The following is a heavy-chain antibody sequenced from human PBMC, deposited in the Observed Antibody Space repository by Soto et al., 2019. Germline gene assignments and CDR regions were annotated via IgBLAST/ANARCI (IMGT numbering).Heavy chain of an antibody. CDR2: NYPGDCDT. V-gene: IGHV5-51*01. Sequence: GESLKTSCIGSGNSFNTHWLGWGRQMPGKGLEWMGINYPGDCDTRYRPSFQGHVTMSVDKSINTAYLQWSSLETSVTVMYFCARLLGNSCGHQELFDYWGQGTPVTVSS. CDR3: ARLLGNSCGHQELFDY. J-gene: IGHJ4*02. D-gene: IGHD2-21*01. CDR1: GNSFNTHW.